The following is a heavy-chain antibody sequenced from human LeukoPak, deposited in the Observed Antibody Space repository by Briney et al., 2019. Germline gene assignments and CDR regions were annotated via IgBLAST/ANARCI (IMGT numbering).Heavy chain of an antibody. D-gene: IGHD4-23*01. CDR3: AKSSGHSVSNWFDP. Sequence: GGSLRLSCAASGFTFNNYAMNWVRQAPGKGLEWVSTVTGGVGSTYYADSVKGRFTISRDNYKKPLYLQMNSLRAEDTAVYYCAKSSGHSVSNWFDPWGQGPLVTVYS. CDR2: VTGGVGST. J-gene: IGHJ5*02. CDR1: GFTFNNYA. V-gene: IGHV3-23*01.